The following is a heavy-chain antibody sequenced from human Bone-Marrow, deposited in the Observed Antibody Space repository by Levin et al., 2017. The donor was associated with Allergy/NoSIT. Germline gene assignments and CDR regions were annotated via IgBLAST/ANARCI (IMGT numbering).Heavy chain of an antibody. CDR1: GFTFSDYY. CDR3: ARGRGIAAAGTRKRRAYGMDV. CDR2: ISSSGSTI. J-gene: IGHJ6*02. V-gene: IGHV3-11*01. D-gene: IGHD6-13*01. Sequence: GGSLRLSCAASGFTFSDYYMSWIRQAPGKGLEWVSYISSSGSTIYYADSVKGRFTISRDNAKNSLYLQMNSLRAEDTAVYYCARGRGIAAAGTRKRRAYGMDVWGQGTTVTVSS.